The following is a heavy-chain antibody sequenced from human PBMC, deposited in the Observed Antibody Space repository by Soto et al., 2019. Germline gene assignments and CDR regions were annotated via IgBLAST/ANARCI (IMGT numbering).Heavy chain of an antibody. J-gene: IGHJ3*01. Sequence: GGSLRLSCAASGXTFSSYSMDWVRQAPGKGLEWVSYISSSSSTIYYADSVKGRFTISRDNAKNSLYLQMNSLRAEDTAVYYCARDTSPVDSVAGSYYDALDVWGPGTMVTVSS. V-gene: IGHV3-48*01. CDR3: ARDTSPVDSVAGSYYDALDV. CDR2: ISSSSSTI. D-gene: IGHD3-10*01. CDR1: GXTFSSYS.